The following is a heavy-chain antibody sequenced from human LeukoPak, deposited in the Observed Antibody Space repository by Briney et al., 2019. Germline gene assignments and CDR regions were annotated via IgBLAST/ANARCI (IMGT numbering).Heavy chain of an antibody. D-gene: IGHD1-26*01. CDR3: ARELNWVVGATSAFDI. CDR1: GGSISSGGYY. Sequence: PSETLSLTCTVSGGSISSGGYYWSWIRQPPGKGLEWIGEINHSGSTNYNPSLKSRVTMSVDTSKNQFSLKLSSVTAADTAVYYCARELNWVVGATSAFDIWGQGTMVTVSS. V-gene: IGHV4-39*07. CDR2: INHSGST. J-gene: IGHJ3*02.